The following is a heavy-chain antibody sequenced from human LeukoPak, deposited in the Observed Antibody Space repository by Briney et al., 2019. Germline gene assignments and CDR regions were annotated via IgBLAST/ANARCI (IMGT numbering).Heavy chain of an antibody. J-gene: IGHJ4*02. CDR3: ARDRAVAGFRFDY. D-gene: IGHD6-19*01. CDR1: GYTFTGYY. Sequence: GASVKVSCKASGYTFTGYYMHWVRQAPGQGLEWMGVINPSGGITSYPQKFQGRVTMTRDTSTSTVYMELSGLRSEDTAMYYCARDRAVAGFRFDYWGQGTLVTVSS. V-gene: IGHV1-46*01. CDR2: INPSGGIT.